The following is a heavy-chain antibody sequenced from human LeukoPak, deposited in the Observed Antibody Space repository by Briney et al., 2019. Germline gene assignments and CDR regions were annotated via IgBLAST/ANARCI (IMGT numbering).Heavy chain of an antibody. D-gene: IGHD5-24*01. V-gene: IGHV1-8*01. Sequence: ASVKVSCKASGYTFTSYDINWVRQATGQGLEWMGWMNPNSGNTGYAQKFQGRVTMTRNTSISTAYMELSSLRSEDTAVYYCARVRGRDGYFDSWGRGILVTVSS. CDR3: ARVRGRDGYFDS. CDR2: MNPNSGNT. J-gene: IGHJ4*02. CDR1: GYTFTSYD.